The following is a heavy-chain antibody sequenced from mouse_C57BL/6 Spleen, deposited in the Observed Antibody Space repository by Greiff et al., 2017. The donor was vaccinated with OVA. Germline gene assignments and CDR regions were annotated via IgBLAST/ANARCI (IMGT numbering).Heavy chain of an antibody. CDR3: ASTTVVARDWYFDV. J-gene: IGHJ1*03. Sequence: EVKLMESGGGLVKPGGSLKLSCAASGFTFSDYGMHWVRQAPEKGLEWVAYISSGSSTIYYADTVKGRFTISRDNAKNTLFLQMTSLRSEDTAMYYCASTTVVARDWYFDVWGTGTTVTVSS. D-gene: IGHD1-1*01. CDR2: ISSGSSTI. CDR1: GFTFSDYG. V-gene: IGHV5-17*01.